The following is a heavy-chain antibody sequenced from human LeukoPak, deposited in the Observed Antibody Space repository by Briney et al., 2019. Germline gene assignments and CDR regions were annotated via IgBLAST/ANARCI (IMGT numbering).Heavy chain of an antibody. V-gene: IGHV1-69*05. D-gene: IGHD3-22*01. CDR2: IIPIFVTA. J-gene: IGHJ3*02. Sequence: ASVKVSCKASGGTFSSYAISWVGQAPGQGLEWMGGIIPIFVTANYAQKFQGRVTITTDESTSTAYMELSSLRSEDTAVYYCASNPITYYYDSSGYYSGAFDIWGQGTMATVSS. CDR1: GGTFSSYA. CDR3: ASNPITYYYDSSGYYSGAFDI.